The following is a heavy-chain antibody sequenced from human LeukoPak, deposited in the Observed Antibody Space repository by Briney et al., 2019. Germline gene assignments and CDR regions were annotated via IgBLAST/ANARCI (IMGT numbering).Heavy chain of an antibody. CDR3: ARVDIVLMVYEY. Sequence: SVKVSCKASVGTFSSYAISWVRQAPGQGLEWMGGIIPIFGTANYAQKFQGRVTITADESTSTAYMELSSLRSEDTAVYYCARVDIVLMVYEYWGQGTLVTVSS. D-gene: IGHD2-8*01. CDR1: VGTFSSYA. J-gene: IGHJ4*02. V-gene: IGHV1-69*13. CDR2: IIPIFGTA.